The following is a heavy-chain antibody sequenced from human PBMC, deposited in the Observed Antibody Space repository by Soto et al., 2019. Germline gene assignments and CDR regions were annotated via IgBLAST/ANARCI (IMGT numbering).Heavy chain of an antibody. V-gene: IGHV3-21*01. J-gene: IGHJ4*02. CDR3: AREDILTGYWGQDY. CDR2: ISSSSSYI. Sequence: EVQLVESGGGLVKPGGSLRLSCAASGFTFSSYSMNWVRQAPGKGLEWVSSISSSSSYIYYADSVKGRFTISRDNAKNSLYVQMNSRRAEDTAVYYCAREDILTGYWGQDYWGQGTLVTVSS. CDR1: GFTFSSYS. D-gene: IGHD3-9*01.